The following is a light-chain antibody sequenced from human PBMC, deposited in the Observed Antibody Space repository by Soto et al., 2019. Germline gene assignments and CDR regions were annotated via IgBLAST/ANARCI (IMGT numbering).Light chain of an antibody. Sequence: DIQMTQSPSTLSASIGDRVTITCRASQSISNWLAWYQQKPGKAPKLLIYKASTLESGVPSRFSGSGSGTDFSLTLSRLQPDDFATYYCQQYSSDSVTFGPGTKVDIK. CDR1: QSISNW. CDR2: KAS. J-gene: IGKJ1*01. V-gene: IGKV1-5*03. CDR3: QQYSSDSVT.